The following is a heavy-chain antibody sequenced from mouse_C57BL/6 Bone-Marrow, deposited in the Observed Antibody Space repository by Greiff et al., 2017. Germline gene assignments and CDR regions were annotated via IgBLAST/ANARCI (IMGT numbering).Heavy chain of an antibody. J-gene: IGHJ1*03. Sequence: EVQGVESGGGLVKPGGSLKLSCAASGFTFSSYAMSWVRQTPEKRLEWVATISAGGSYTYYPDNVKGRFTISRDNAKNNLYLQMSHLKSEDTAMYYCARDTVVAHFDVWGTGTTVTVSS. D-gene: IGHD1-1*01. CDR1: GFTFSSYA. V-gene: IGHV5-4*01. CDR3: ARDTVVAHFDV. CDR2: ISAGGSYT.